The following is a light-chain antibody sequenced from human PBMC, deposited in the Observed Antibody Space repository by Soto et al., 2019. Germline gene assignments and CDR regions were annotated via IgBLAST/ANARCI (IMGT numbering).Light chain of an antibody. Sequence: QSVLTQPPSASGSPGQSVTISCTGTSSDVGGYNYVSWYQHHPGKAPKLMLYEVNTRPSGVPDRFSGSKSGNTASLTVSGLQAEDEADYCCAAWDDSLNEYVFGDGTKLTV. CDR2: EVN. CDR1: SSDVGGYNY. CDR3: AAWDDSLNEYV. J-gene: IGLJ1*01. V-gene: IGLV2-8*01.